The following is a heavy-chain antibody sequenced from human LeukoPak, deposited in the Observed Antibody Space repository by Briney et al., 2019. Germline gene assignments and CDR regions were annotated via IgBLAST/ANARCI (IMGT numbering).Heavy chain of an antibody. J-gene: IGHJ4*02. Sequence: GGSLRLSCAASGFTFSSYAMSWVRQAPGKGLEWVSAISGSGGYTYYADSVKGRVAISRDDSKSTLYLQMNSLRAEDTAIYYCAKRLFFGPGYVATPFDFWGQGALVTVSS. CDR1: GFTFSSYA. V-gene: IGHV3-23*01. D-gene: IGHD6-13*01. CDR3: AKRLFFGPGYVATPFDF. CDR2: ISGSGGYT.